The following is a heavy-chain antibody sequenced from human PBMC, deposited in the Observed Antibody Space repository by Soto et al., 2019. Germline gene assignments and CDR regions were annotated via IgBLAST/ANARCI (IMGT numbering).Heavy chain of an antibody. V-gene: IGHV1-46*01. CDR1: GYTFTSYY. J-gene: IGHJ4*02. Sequence: ASVKVSCKASGYTFTSYYMHWVRQAPGQGLEWMGIINPSGGSTSYAQKFQGRVTMTRDTSTSTVYMELSNLRSEDTAVYYCARDRGMITFGGVIAIPRSRWFDYWGQGTLVTVSS. CDR3: ARDRGMITFGGVIAIPRSRWFDY. CDR2: INPSGGST. D-gene: IGHD3-16*02.